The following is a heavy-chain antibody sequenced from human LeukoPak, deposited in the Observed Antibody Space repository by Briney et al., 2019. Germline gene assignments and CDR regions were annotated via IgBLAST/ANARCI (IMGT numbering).Heavy chain of an antibody. J-gene: IGHJ4*02. V-gene: IGHV3-30*18. CDR1: GFTFSSYG. CDR3: AKQLGYCSDGSCYFPY. D-gene: IGHD2-15*01. CDR2: ISYDGSNK. Sequence: GGSLRLSCAASGFTFSSYGMHWVRQAPGKGLEWVAVISYDGSNKYCADSVQGRFTISRDNSKSTLCLQMNSLRAEDTAVYYCAKQLGYCSDGSCYFPYWGQGTLVTVSS.